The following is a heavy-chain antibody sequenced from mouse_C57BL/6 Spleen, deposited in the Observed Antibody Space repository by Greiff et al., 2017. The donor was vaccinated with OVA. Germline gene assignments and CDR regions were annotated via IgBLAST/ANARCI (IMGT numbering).Heavy chain of an antibody. CDR1: GYAFSSSW. J-gene: IGHJ2*01. CDR3: ARDLLLRYYYFDY. V-gene: IGHV1-82*01. D-gene: IGHD1-1*01. CDR2: IYPGDGDT. Sequence: QVQLKESGPELVKPGASVKISCKASGYAFSSSWMNWVKQRPGKGLEWIGRIYPGDGDTNYNGKFKGKATLTADKSSSTAYMQLSSLTSEDSAVYFCARDLLLRYYYFDYWGQGTTLTVSS.